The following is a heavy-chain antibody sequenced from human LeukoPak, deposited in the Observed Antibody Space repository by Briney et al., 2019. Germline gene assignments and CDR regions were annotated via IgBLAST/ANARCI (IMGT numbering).Heavy chain of an antibody. CDR2: ISAYNGNT. CDR1: GYSFTSYW. V-gene: IGHV1-18*04. J-gene: IGHJ6*03. D-gene: IGHD2-15*01. Sequence: GESLKISCKGSGYSFTSYWIGWVRQAPGQGLEWMGWISAYNGNTNYAQKLQGRATMTTDTSTSTAYMELRSLRSDDTAVYYCARTVGVVPDYHMDVWGKGTTVTVSS. CDR3: ARTVGVVPDYHMDV.